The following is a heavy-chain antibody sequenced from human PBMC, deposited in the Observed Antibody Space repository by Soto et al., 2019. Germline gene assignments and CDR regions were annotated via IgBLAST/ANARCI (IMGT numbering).Heavy chain of an antibody. Sequence: QITLNESGPPVVRPTETLTLTCRFSGFSLTTSGVGVGWIRQSPGKAPQWLALIYWDDGKRYSASLKSRLTITKDTSKNQVALTVSDLDPTDTATYYCAHRVLRTVFGLVTTTAIYFDFWGQGTPGAVSS. D-gene: IGHD3-3*01. V-gene: IGHV2-5*02. CDR1: GFSLTTSGVG. CDR3: AHRVLRTVFGLVTTTAIYFDF. J-gene: IGHJ4*02. CDR2: IYWDDGK.